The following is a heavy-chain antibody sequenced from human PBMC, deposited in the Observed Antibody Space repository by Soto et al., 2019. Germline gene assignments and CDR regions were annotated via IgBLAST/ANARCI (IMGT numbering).Heavy chain of an antibody. D-gene: IGHD1-1*01. CDR2: ISYDGSNK. V-gene: IGHV3-30-3*01. CDR1: GFTFSSYA. J-gene: IGHJ4*02. CDR3: ARDPDSVGVDNGFDY. Sequence: QVQLVESGGGVVQPGRSLRLSCAASGFTFSSYAMHWVRQAPGKGLEWVAVISYDGSNKYYADSVKGRFTISRDNSKNTLYLQRNSLRAEDTAVYYCARDPDSVGVDNGFDYWGQGTLVTVSS.